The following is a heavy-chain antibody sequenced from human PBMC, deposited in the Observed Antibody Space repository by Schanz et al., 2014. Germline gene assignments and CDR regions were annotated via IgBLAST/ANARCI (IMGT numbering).Heavy chain of an antibody. D-gene: IGHD6-13*01. Sequence: QVQLVQSGAEVKKPGSSMKVSCKASGGTFNSYTINWVRQAPGQGLEWMGRIIPILGIANYAQRFQDRVRITADKSTSTAYMEVSSLRSEDTAVYYCARSGSSNWYFFDYWGQGTLVTVSS. CDR3: ARSGSSNWYFFDY. J-gene: IGHJ4*02. CDR1: GGTFNSYT. CDR2: IIPILGIA. V-gene: IGHV1-69*02.